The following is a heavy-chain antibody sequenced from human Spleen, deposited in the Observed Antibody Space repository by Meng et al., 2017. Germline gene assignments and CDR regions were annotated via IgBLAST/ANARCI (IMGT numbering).Heavy chain of an antibody. Sequence: GSLRLSCTVSGGSVSSGAYYWSWIRQPPGKGLEWIGRIYSSGSTNYNPSLKSRVTMSVDTSKTQFSLKLSSVTAADTAVYYCARDLSDYGDYDMYYFDYWGQGTLVTVSS. V-gene: IGHV4-61*08. CDR1: GGSVSSGAYY. CDR3: ARDLSDYGDYDMYYFDY. CDR2: IYSSGST. D-gene: IGHD4-17*01. J-gene: IGHJ4*02.